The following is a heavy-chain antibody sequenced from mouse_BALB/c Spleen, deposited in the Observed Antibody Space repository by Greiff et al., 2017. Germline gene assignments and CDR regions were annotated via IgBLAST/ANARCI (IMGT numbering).Heavy chain of an antibody. CDR3: ARYLMITTFYYAMDY. D-gene: IGHD2-4*01. Sequence: EVQLQQSGPSLVKPSQTLSLTCSVTGDSITSGYWNWIRKFPGNKLEYMGYISYSGSTYYNPSLKSRISITRDTSKNQYYLQLNSVTTEDTATYYCARYLMITTFYYAMDYWGQGTSVTVSS. CDR1: GDSITSGY. V-gene: IGHV3-8*02. J-gene: IGHJ4*01. CDR2: ISYSGST.